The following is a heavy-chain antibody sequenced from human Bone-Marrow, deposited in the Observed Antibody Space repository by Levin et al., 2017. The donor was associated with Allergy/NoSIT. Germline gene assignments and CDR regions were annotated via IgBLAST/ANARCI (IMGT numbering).Heavy chain of an antibody. CDR1: GFTFSSYS. D-gene: IGHD6-6*01. CDR2: ISSSSSTI. Sequence: GGSLRLSCAASGFTFSSYSMNWVRQAPGKGLEWVSYISSSSSTIYYADSVKGRFTISRDNAKNSLYLQMNSLRAEDTAVYYCASMQLAGYYYYGMDVWGQGTTVTVSS. CDR3: ASMQLAGYYYYGMDV. J-gene: IGHJ6*02. V-gene: IGHV3-48*04.